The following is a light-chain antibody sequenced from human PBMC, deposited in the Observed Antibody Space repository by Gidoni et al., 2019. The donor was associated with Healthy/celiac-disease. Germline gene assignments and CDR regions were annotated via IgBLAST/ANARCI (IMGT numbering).Light chain of an antibody. V-gene: IGKV3-11*01. Sequence: EIVLTQSPATLSLSPGDRATLPCRASQSVSSYLAWYQQKPGQAPRLLIYDASNRATGIPARFSGSGSGTDFTLTISSLQPEDFAVYYCQQRYSWPLTFGQGTKVEIK. CDR2: DAS. J-gene: IGKJ1*01. CDR1: QSVSSY. CDR3: QQRYSWPLT.